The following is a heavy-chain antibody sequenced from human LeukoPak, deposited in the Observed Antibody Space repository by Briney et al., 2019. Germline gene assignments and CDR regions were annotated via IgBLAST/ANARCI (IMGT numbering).Heavy chain of an antibody. V-gene: IGHV1-46*01. CDR2: INPSGGST. Sequence: ASVKVSCKASGYTFTSYYMHWVRQAPGQGLGWMGIINPSGGSTSYAQKFQGRVTMTRDTSTSTVYMELSSLRSEDTAVYYCARGGFSIAAAGLPRPAADFDYWGQGTLVTVSS. CDR3: ARGGFSIAAAGLPRPAADFDY. J-gene: IGHJ4*02. CDR1: GYTFTSYY. D-gene: IGHD6-13*01.